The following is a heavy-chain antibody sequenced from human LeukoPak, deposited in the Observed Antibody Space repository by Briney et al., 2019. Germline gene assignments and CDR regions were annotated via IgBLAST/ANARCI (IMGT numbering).Heavy chain of an antibody. D-gene: IGHD2-2*01. CDR2: INSDGSST. V-gene: IGHV3-74*01. J-gene: IGHJ4*02. CDR3: AKERAPGGAAAIFDY. Sequence: PGGSLRLSCAASGFTFSSYWMHWVRQAPGKGLVWVSRINSDGSSTSYADSVKGRFTISRDNAKNTLYLQMNSLRAEDTAVYYCAKERAPGGAAAIFDYWGQGTLVTVSS. CDR1: GFTFSSYW.